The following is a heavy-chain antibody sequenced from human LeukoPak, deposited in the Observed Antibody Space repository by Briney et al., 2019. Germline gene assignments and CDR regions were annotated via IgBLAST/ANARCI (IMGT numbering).Heavy chain of an antibody. V-gene: IGHV3-23*01. CDR3: AKGFLLVRGVITPHWFDP. J-gene: IGHJ5*02. D-gene: IGHD3-10*01. CDR1: GFTFSSYA. CDR2: ISGSGDST. Sequence: GGSLRLSCAASGFTFSSYAMSWVRQAPGKGLEWVSAISGSGDSTYYADSVKGRFTISRDNAKNSLYLQMNSLRAEDTAVYYCAKGFLLVRGVITPHWFDPWGQGTLVTVSS.